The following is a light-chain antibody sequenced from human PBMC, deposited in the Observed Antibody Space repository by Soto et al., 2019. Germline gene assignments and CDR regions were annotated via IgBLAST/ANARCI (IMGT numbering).Light chain of an antibody. CDR3: LLSYGAVRI. Sequence: QAVVTQEPSLTVSPGGTVTLTCGSSSGSATSGHYAYWIQQKPGQAPRTLLYDTRLKHSWTPARFSGSLLGGKAGLTLSGAQPEDEADYYCLLSYGAVRIFGVGTKLTVL. V-gene: IGLV7-46*01. CDR1: SGSATSGHY. CDR2: DTR. J-gene: IGLJ2*01.